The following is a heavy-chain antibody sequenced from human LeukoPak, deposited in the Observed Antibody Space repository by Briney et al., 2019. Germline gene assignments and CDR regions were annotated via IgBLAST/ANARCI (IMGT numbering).Heavy chain of an antibody. CDR1: GFTFSSYS. CDR2: ISSSSSYI. CDR3: ATPGVAARDY. V-gene: IGHV3-21*01. Sequence: GESLKISCAASGFTFSSYSMNWVRQAPGKGLEWVSSISSSSSYIYYADPVKGRFTISRDNAKNSLYLQMNSLRAEDTAVYYCATPGVAARDYWGQGTLVTVSS. J-gene: IGHJ4*02. D-gene: IGHD6-6*01.